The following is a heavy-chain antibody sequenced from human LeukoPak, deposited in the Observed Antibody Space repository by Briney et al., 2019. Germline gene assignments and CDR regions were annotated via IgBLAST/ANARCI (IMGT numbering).Heavy chain of an antibody. CDR2: INHSGST. J-gene: IGHJ6*03. CDR1: GGSFSGYY. D-gene: IGHD4-11*01. V-gene: IGHV4-34*01. CDR3: ARDGYSGVTTYYYYYYYMDV. Sequence: SETLSLTCAVYGGSFSGYYWSWIRQPPGKGLEWIGEINHSGSTNYNPSLKSRVTISVDTSKNQFSLKLSSVTAADTAVYYCARDGYSGVTTYYYYYYYMDVWGKGTTVTVSS.